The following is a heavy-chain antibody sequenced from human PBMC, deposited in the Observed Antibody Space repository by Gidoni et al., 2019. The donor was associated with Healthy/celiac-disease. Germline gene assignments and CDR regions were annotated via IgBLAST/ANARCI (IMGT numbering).Heavy chain of an antibody. CDR1: GFPFGSFG. D-gene: IGHD4-17*01. CDR3: AKEIHSYGDYPSY. V-gene: IGHV3-30*18. J-gene: IGHJ4*02. CDR2: ISYDGSNK. Sequence: QVQLVESGGGVVQPGRSLIPSCDASGFPFGSFGLHWVRQAPGKGLEWGAVISYDGSNKYYADSVKGRFTISRDNSKNTLYLQMNSLRAEDTAVYYCAKEIHSYGDYPSYWGQGTLVTVSS.